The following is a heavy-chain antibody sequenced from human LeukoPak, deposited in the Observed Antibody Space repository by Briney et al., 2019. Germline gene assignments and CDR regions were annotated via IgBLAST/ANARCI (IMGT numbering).Heavy chain of an antibody. CDR3: AKEDDFGNHFDY. CDR2: ISGSRGGT. CDR1: GFTFSSYA. Sequence: PGGSLRLSCAASGFTFSSYAMTWVRQAPGKGLEWVSVISGSRGGTYYADSVKGRFIISRDNFKNTVYLQMNSLRAEDTAVYYCAKEDDFGNHFDYWGQGTLVTVRS. D-gene: IGHD4-11*01. J-gene: IGHJ4*02. V-gene: IGHV3-23*01.